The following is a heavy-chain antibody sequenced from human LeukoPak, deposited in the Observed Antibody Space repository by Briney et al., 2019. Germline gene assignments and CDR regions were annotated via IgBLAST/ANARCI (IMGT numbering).Heavy chain of an antibody. CDR1: GYTFTGYY. J-gene: IGHJ4*02. Sequence: ASVKVSCKASGYTFTGYYMHWVRQAPGQGLEWMGWINPNSGGTNYAQKLQGRVTMTTDTSTSTAYMELRSLRSDDTAVYYCARDAFAGAYYYDSSGYPKVDSWGQGTLVTVSS. D-gene: IGHD3-22*01. CDR3: ARDAFAGAYYYDSSGYPKVDS. V-gene: IGHV1-2*02. CDR2: INPNSGGT.